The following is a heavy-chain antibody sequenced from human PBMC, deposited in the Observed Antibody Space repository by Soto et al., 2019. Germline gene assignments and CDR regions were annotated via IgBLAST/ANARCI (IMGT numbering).Heavy chain of an antibody. D-gene: IGHD6-13*01. Sequence: EVQLLESGGGLVQPGGSLRLSCAASGFTFSSYAMSWVRQAPGKGLEWVSVISGSGDSTYYADSVRGRFTISRDNSKNTLYLQRNSLRAEDTAVYYCAKDRDGAAAGPTNFYGMEVWGQGTTVTVSS. J-gene: IGHJ6*02. CDR3: AKDRDGAAAGPTNFYGMEV. CDR2: ISGSGDST. V-gene: IGHV3-23*01. CDR1: GFTFSSYA.